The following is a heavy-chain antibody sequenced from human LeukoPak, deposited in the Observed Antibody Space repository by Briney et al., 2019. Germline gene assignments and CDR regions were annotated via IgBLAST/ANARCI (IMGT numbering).Heavy chain of an antibody. J-gene: IGHJ4*02. Sequence: ASVKVSFKASGYTFTGYYMHWVRQAPGQGREGMGWINPNSGGTNYAQKFQGRVTMTTDTSISTAYMELSRLRSDDTAVYYCARDLDIVATSWGQGTLVTVSS. CDR3: ARDLDIVATS. D-gene: IGHD5-12*01. CDR1: GYTFTGYY. CDR2: INPNSGGT. V-gene: IGHV1-2*02.